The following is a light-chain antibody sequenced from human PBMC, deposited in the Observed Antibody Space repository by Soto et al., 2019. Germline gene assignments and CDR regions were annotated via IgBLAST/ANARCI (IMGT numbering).Light chain of an antibody. CDR3: QQYNSYPT. CDR2: KAS. CDR1: QSITSW. V-gene: IGKV1-5*03. J-gene: IGKJ3*01. Sequence: DIQMTQSPSTLSASVGDRVTITCRASQSITSWLAWYQQKPGKAPKLLIYKASSLESGVPSRFSGSGSGTEFTLTISSLQPDDLATYYCQQYNSYPTFGPGTKVDI.